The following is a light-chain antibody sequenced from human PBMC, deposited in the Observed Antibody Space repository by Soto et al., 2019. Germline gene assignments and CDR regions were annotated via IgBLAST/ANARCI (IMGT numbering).Light chain of an antibody. V-gene: IGLV2-23*01. CDR1: SSDVGSYNL. CDR2: EGS. Sequence: QSALTRPASVSGSPGQSITISCTGTSSDVGSYNLVSWYQQHPGKAPKLMIYEGSKRPSGVSDRFSGSKSGNTASLTISGLQAEDEADYYCCSYAGSGTFVFGTGTKVTVL. CDR3: CSYAGSGTFV. J-gene: IGLJ1*01.